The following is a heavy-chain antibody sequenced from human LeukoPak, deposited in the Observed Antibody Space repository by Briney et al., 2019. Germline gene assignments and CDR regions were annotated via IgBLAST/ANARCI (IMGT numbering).Heavy chain of an antibody. D-gene: IGHD1-1*01. V-gene: IGHV4-61*02. CDR1: GDSISSGSYY. CDR2: IHTSGNT. J-gene: IGHJ4*02. Sequence: SETLSLTCIVSGDSISSGSYYWTWLRQPAGKGLEWIGRIHTSGNTNYSPSLKSRVTISRDTSKNQFSLRLTSVTAADTAVYYCVRDWNGDYFDYWGQGTLVTVSS. CDR3: VRDWNGDYFDY.